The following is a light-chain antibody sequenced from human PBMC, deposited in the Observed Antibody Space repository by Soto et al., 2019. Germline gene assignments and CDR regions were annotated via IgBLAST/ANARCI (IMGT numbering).Light chain of an antibody. CDR1: SGDVGGYNY. Sequence: QSVLTQPASVSGSPGQSITISCTGTSGDVGGYNYVSWYQQHPGKAPKLMIYDVSNRPSGVSNRFSGSKSGNTASLTISGLQAEDEADYYCRSYTSSSTYVFGTGTKVTVL. CDR2: DVS. CDR3: RSYTSSSTYV. J-gene: IGLJ1*01. V-gene: IGLV2-14*01.